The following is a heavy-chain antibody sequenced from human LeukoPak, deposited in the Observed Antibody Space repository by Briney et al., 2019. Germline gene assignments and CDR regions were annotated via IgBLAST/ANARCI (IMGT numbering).Heavy chain of an antibody. D-gene: IGHD6-13*01. V-gene: IGHV1-2*06. CDR2: INPNSGGT. J-gene: IGHJ6*03. CDR1: GYTFTGYY. Sequence: ASVKVSCKASGYTFTGYYMHWVRQAPGQGLEWMGRINPNSGGTKYAQKFQGRVTLTRDTSISTAYMELSRLRSDDTAVYYCARDLAAAGTPPNYYYYMDVWGKGTTVTVSS. CDR3: ARDLAAAGTPPNYYYYMDV.